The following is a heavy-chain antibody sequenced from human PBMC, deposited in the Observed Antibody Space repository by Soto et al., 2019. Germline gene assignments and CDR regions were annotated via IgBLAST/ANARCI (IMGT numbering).Heavy chain of an antibody. V-gene: IGHV4-38-2*02. D-gene: IGHD2-2*01. CDR2: IYHSGST. CDR3: ARDWGTGSYQLDS. J-gene: IGHJ4*02. CDR1: GYSISTGFN. Sequence: KPSETLSLTCAVSGYSISTGFNWAWIRQPPGKGLEWIGSIYHSGSTYYNLSLKSRVTISSDASKNQISLKLSSVTAADTALYYCARDWGTGSYQLDSWGQGTLVTV.